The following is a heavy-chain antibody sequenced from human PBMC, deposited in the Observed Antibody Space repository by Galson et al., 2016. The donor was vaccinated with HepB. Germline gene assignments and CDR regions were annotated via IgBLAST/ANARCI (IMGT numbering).Heavy chain of an antibody. Sequence: SLRLSCAASGFTFSNYYMSWIRQSPGKRLEWVSYISNSGSYTKYADSVKGRFTISRDNAKNSLYLQMNSLRAEDAAVYYCASSNKLRYYYGSGSYWKYFDHWGQGTLVTVSS. J-gene: IGHJ4*02. D-gene: IGHD3-10*01. V-gene: IGHV3-11*03. CDR2: ISNSGSYT. CDR3: ASSNKLRYYYGSGSYWKYFDH. CDR1: GFTFSNYY.